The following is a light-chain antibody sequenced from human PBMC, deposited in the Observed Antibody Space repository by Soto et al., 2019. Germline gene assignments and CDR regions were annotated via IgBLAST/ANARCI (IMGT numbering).Light chain of an antibody. V-gene: IGLV1-36*01. CDR1: RSNIGHNA. Sequence: QSVLTQPPSVSEAPRQRVTISCSGSRSNIGHNAVNWFQQFPGKAPKLLIYYDDLLPSGVSDRFSGSKSGTSASLAISGLQSEDEADYYCAAWDDSLNAGVFGGGTQLTVL. CDR2: YDD. J-gene: IGLJ7*01. CDR3: AAWDDSLNAGV.